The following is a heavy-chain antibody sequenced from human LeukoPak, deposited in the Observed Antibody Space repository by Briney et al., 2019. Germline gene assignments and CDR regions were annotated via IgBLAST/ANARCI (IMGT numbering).Heavy chain of an antibody. CDR2: IDWDDEE. J-gene: IGHJ6*03. CDR3: ARANRKIVSGSGRNYYLMDV. D-gene: IGHD3-10*01. Sequence: SGPALVTPTQTLTLTCTFSGFSLSTSGLCVSWIRQPPGKALEWLARIDWDDEELYSTSLKTRLSISKDTSKNQVVLTMTNMDPVDTATYFCARANRKIVSGSGRNYYLMDVWGKGDTVTVSS. V-gene: IGHV2-70*17. CDR1: GFSLSTSGLC.